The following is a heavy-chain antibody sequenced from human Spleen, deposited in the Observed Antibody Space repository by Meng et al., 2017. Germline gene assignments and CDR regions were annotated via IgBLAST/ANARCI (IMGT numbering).Heavy chain of an antibody. J-gene: IGHJ6*02. D-gene: IGHD6-13*01. CDR2: INHSGST. Sequence: SETLSLTCVVSGGSFSDYYWSWIRQPPGKGLEWIGEINHSGSTNYNPSLKSRVTISVDTSKNQLSLKLSSVTAADTAVYFCAGGRRRQQLIVTYYYYGMDVWGQGTTVTVSS. CDR3: AGGRRRQQLIVTYYYYGMDV. CDR1: GGSFSDYY. V-gene: IGHV4-34*01.